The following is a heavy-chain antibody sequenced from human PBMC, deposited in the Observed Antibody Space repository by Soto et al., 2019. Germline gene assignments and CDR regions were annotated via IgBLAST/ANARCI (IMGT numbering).Heavy chain of an antibody. CDR2: IYYSGST. CDR3: ARGQGGGSYTNPLHIDY. CDR1: GGSISSYY. V-gene: IGHV4-59*01. J-gene: IGHJ4*02. Sequence: SETLSLTCTVSGGSISSYYWSWIRQPPGKGLEWIGYIYYSGSTNYNPSLKSRVTISVDTSKNQFSLKLSSVTAADTAVYYCARGQGGGSYTNPLHIDYWGQGTLVTVSS. D-gene: IGHD2-15*01.